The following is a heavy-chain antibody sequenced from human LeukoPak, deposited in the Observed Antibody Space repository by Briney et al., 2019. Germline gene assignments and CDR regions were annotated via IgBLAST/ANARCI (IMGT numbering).Heavy chain of an antibody. V-gene: IGHV1-69*13. D-gene: IGHD3-22*01. CDR3: TRDGYYDSSGCYWYYFDY. CDR1: GGTFSSYA. J-gene: IGHJ4*02. Sequence: VKVSCKASGGTFSSYAISWVRQAPGQGLEWMGGIIPIFGTANYAQKFQGRVTITADESTSTAYMELSSLRSEDTAVYYYTRDGYYDSSGCYWYYFDYWGQGTLVTVSS. CDR2: IIPIFGTA.